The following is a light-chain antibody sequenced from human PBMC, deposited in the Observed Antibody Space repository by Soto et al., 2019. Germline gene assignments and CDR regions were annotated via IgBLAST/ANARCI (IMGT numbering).Light chain of an antibody. V-gene: IGLV1-40*01. J-gene: IGLJ2*01. CDR2: NNF. CDR3: QSFDSSLNVV. Sequence: QSVLTQPPSVSGAPGQRVTMSCTGSSSNIGAGHDVQWYQQLPGSAPKLLIYNNFIRASGVPDRFSGSNSGTSASLAITGLQAEDDADYYCQSFDSSLNVVFGGGTKVTVL. CDR1: SSNIGAGHD.